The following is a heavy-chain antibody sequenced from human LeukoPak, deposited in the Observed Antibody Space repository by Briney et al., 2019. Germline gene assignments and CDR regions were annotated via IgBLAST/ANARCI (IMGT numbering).Heavy chain of an antibody. V-gene: IGHV5-51*01. Sequence: GGSLKISCKGSGYSFTNYWIGWVRQMPGKGLEWMGIIYPGDSATRYSPSFQGQVTISADKSISTAYLQWRSLEASDTAIYYCGRRHCSGGSCYANFDYWGQGTLVTVSS. J-gene: IGHJ4*02. D-gene: IGHD2-15*01. CDR1: GYSFTNYW. CDR3: GRRHCSGGSCYANFDY. CDR2: IYPGDSAT.